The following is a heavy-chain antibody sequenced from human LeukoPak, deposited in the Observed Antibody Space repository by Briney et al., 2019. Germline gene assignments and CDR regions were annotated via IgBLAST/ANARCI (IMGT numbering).Heavy chain of an antibody. CDR2: ISYDGSNK. Sequence: GRSLGLSCAASGFTFRSYAMHWVRQAPGKGLEGVAVISYDGSNKYYADSVKGRFTISRDNSKNTLYLQMNSLRAEDTAVYYCARGGYTAHGLGYFDLWGRGTLVTVPS. V-gene: IGHV3-30-3*01. CDR1: GFTFRSYA. D-gene: IGHD5-18*01. J-gene: IGHJ2*01. CDR3: ARGGYTAHGLGYFDL.